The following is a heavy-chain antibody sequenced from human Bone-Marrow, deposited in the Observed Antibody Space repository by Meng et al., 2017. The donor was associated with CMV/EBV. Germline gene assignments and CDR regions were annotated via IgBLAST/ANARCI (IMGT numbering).Heavy chain of an antibody. CDR2: ISYDGSNK. J-gene: IGHJ4*02. CDR1: GFTFSSYA. CDR3: ATSTRTYYFDY. Sequence: GESLRISCAASGFTFSSYAMHWVRQAPGKGLEWVAVISYDGSNKYYADSVKGRFTISRDNSKNTLYLQMNSLRAEDTAVYYCATSTRTYYFDYWGQGTLVTASS. D-gene: IGHD5/OR15-5a*01. V-gene: IGHV3-30*04.